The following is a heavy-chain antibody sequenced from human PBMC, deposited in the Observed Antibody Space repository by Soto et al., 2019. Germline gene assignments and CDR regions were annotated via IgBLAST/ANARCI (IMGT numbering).Heavy chain of an antibody. J-gene: IGHJ6*02. CDR2: ISAYNGNK. V-gene: IGHV1-18*01. Sequence: QVQLVQSGAEVKKPGASVRVSCKASGYIFNHYGIGWVRQAPGQGLEWMGWISAYNGNKHYAGSRKGRVTVTADTSTSTADMELRRLRSDDTAVYYCAICGQECTSSYCSYIDDGLDVWGQWTTVTVSS. CDR3: AICGQECTSSYCSYIDDGLDV. CDR1: GYIFNHYG. D-gene: IGHD2-15*01.